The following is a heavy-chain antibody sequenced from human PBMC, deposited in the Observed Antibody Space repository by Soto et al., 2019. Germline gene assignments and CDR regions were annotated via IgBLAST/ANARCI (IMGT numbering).Heavy chain of an antibody. J-gene: IGHJ6*02. CDR2: INPNSGGT. V-gene: IGHV1-2*02. Sequence: QVQLVQSGAEVKKPGASVKVSCKASGYTFTGYYMHWVRQAPGQGLEWMGWINPNSGGTNYAQKFQGRVTMTRDTSISTAYMELSRLRSDDTAVYYCARDWFGVYYDFWSGYLSVDYYYYGMDVWGQGTTVTVSS. CDR1: GYTFTGYY. CDR3: ARDWFGVYYDFWSGYLSVDYYYYGMDV. D-gene: IGHD3-3*01.